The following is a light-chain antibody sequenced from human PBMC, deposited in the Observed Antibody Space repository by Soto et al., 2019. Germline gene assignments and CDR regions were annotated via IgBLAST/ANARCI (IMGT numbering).Light chain of an antibody. CDR1: SSDVGSYNL. Sequence: QSVLTQPASVSGSPGQSITISCNGTSSDVGSYNLVSWYQQHPGKAPKLMIYEGSKRPSGVSNRFSGSKSGNTASLTISGLQAEDEADYYCCSYAGSFYVFGTGTKLTVL. CDR3: CSYAGSFYV. CDR2: EGS. V-gene: IGLV2-23*01. J-gene: IGLJ1*01.